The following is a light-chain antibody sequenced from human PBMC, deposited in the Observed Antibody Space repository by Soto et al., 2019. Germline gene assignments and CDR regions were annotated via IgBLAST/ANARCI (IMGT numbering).Light chain of an antibody. CDR1: QNIDDK. CDR2: GAS. V-gene: IGKV3-15*01. Sequence: EIVMTQSPATLSVSPGERATLSCRASQNIDDKLAWYQQKHGQAPRLLISGASTRATGVPGRFSGSGSGTEFTLTISSLQSEDSAVYYCQHYFDWVKSFGQGTKLEIK. CDR3: QHYFDWVKS. J-gene: IGKJ2*01.